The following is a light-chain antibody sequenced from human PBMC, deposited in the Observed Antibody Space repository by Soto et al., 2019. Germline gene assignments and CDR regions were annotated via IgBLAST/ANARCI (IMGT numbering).Light chain of an antibody. V-gene: IGKV1-8*01. CDR2: AAS. CDR1: QGISSY. Sequence: AIRMTQSPSSFSASTGDRVTITCRASQGISSYLAWYQQKPGKAPKLLIYAASTLQSGVPSRFSGGGSGTYFTLTISCLQSEDFATYYCQQYDSYPHPFGQATKLEIK. J-gene: IGKJ1*01. CDR3: QQYDSYPHP.